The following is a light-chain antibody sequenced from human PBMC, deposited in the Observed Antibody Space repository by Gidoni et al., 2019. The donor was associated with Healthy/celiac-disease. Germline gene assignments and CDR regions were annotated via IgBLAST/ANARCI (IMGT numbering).Light chain of an antibody. CDR2: LGS. Sequence: DIVMTQSPLSLPVTPGEPASISCRSSQSLLHSNGYNYLDWYLQKPGQSPQLLIYLGSNRASGVPDRSSGSGSGTDFTLKISRVQAEDVGVYYCMQALQTLFGGXTKVEIK. J-gene: IGKJ4*01. CDR3: MQALQTL. V-gene: IGKV2-28*01. CDR1: QSLLHSNGYNY.